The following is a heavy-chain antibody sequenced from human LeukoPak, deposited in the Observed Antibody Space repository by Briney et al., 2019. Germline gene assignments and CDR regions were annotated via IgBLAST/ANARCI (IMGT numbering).Heavy chain of an antibody. CDR2: ISGSGGST. V-gene: IGHV3-23*01. CDR3: AKYHYDILTGYKIPYYFDY. J-gene: IGHJ4*02. Sequence: GGSLRLSCAASGFTFSSYAMSWVRQAPGKGLGWVSAISGSGGSTYYADSVKGRFTISRDNSKNTLYLQMNSLRAEDTAVYYCAKYHYDILTGYKIPYYFDYWGQGTLVTVSS. CDR1: GFTFSSYA. D-gene: IGHD3-9*01.